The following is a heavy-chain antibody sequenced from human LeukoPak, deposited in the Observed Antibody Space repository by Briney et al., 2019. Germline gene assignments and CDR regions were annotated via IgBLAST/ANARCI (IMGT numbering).Heavy chain of an antibody. V-gene: IGHV1-2*02. D-gene: IGHD1-26*01. J-gene: IGHJ4*02. CDR1: GYTFTGYY. Sequence: ASVKVSCKASGYTFTGYYMHWVRQAPGQGLEWVGWINPNSGGTNYAQKFQGRVTMTRDTSISTAYMELSRLRSDDTAVYYCARAKVGATAGFDYWGQGTLVTVSS. CDR2: INPNSGGT. CDR3: ARAKVGATAGFDY.